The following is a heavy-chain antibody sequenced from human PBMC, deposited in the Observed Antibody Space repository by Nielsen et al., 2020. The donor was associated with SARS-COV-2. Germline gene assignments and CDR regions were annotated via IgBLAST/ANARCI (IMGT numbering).Heavy chain of an antibody. CDR1: GFTFSSFA. CDR3: AKDSLSAYSSSWYDLRYNWFDP. CDR2: IAGSGIST. Sequence: GGSLRLSCAASGFTFSSFAMSWVRQAPGKGLEWVSTIAGSGISTFYADSVKGRFTISRDNSKNTLYLQMNSLRAEDTAVYYCAKDSLSAYSSSWYDLRYNWFDPWGQGTLVTVSS. V-gene: IGHV3-23*01. J-gene: IGHJ5*02. D-gene: IGHD6-13*01.